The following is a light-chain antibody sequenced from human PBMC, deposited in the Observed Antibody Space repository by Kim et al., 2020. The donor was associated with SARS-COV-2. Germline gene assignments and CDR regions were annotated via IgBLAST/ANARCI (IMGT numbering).Light chain of an antibody. J-gene: IGKJ4*01. V-gene: IGKV1-9*01. CDR2: AAS. CDR1: QAIRNS. CDR3: QQIETYPLT. Sequence: DIQVTQSPPVVSASVGDRVTITCRASQAIRNSLAWYRQKPGKAPELLIYAASTLESGVPSRFSGSGFGTDFTLTISSLQPEDFATYYCQQIETYPLTFGGGTKVDIK.